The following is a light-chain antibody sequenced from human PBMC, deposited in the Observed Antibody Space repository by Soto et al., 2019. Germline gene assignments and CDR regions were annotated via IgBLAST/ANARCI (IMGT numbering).Light chain of an antibody. CDR1: QSVTSSY. CDR2: DAS. CDR3: QQYGSSPLT. V-gene: IGKV3-20*01. J-gene: IGKJ1*01. Sequence: EMVLTQSPGTLSLSPGERATLSCRASQSVTSSYLAWYQQKPGQAPRLLIYDASSRATGIPDRFSGSGSGTDFTLTISRLEPEDFAVYYCQQYGSSPLTFGQGTKVEIK.